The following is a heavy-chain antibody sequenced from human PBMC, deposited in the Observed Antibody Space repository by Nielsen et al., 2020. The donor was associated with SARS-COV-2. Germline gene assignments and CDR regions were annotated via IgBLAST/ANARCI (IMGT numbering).Heavy chain of an antibody. V-gene: IGHV4-59*01. CDR3: ARGRAPLRY. CDR2: NYNSAKT. CDR1: GASITDSY. J-gene: IGHJ4*02. Sequence: SETLSLTCTVSGASITDSYWSWIRQAPGKGLEWIAYNYNSAKTMYNSSLKSRVTMSVDTSKNQLSLRLTSVTAADTAVYYCARGRAPLRYWGQGILVTVSS. D-gene: IGHD2-15*01.